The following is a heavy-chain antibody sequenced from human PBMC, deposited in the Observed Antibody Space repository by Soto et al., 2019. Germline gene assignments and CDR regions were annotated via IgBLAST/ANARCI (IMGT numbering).Heavy chain of an antibody. J-gene: IGHJ4*02. Sequence: QVQLVESGGGVVQPGRSLRLSCAASGFTFSSYAMHWVRQAPGKGLEWVAVISYDGSNKYYADSVKGRFTISRDNSKNTLYLQMNSLRAEDTAVYYCARERIAVAAYYFDYWGQGTLVTVAS. CDR3: ARERIAVAAYYFDY. D-gene: IGHD6-19*01. CDR2: ISYDGSNK. V-gene: IGHV3-30-3*01. CDR1: GFTFSSYA.